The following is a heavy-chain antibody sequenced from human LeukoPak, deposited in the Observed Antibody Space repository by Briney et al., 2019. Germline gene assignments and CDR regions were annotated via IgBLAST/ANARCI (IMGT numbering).Heavy chain of an antibody. D-gene: IGHD3-10*01. CDR1: GYTFTGYY. CDR3: ARDVLSGSIPVGY. Sequence: GASVKVSCKASGYTFTGYYMHWVRQAPGQGLEWMGWINPNSGGTNYAQKFQGRVTMTRDTSISTAHMELSRLRSDDTAVYYCARDVLSGSIPVGYWGQGTLVTVSS. CDR2: INPNSGGT. V-gene: IGHV1-2*02. J-gene: IGHJ4*02.